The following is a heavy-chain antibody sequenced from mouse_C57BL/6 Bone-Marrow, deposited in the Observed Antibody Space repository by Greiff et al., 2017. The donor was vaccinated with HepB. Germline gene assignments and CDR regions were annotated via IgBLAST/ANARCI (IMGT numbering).Heavy chain of an antibody. J-gene: IGHJ2*01. CDR2: ISSGSSTI. Sequence: EVQRVESGGGLVKPGGSLKLSCAASGFTFSDYGMHWVRQAPEKGLEWVAYISSGSSTIYYADTVKGRFTISRDNAKITLFLQMTSLRSEDTAMYYCARKGGQLRLYYFDYWGQGTTLTVSS. V-gene: IGHV5-17*01. CDR1: GFTFSDYG. CDR3: ARKGGQLRLYYFDY. D-gene: IGHD3-2*02.